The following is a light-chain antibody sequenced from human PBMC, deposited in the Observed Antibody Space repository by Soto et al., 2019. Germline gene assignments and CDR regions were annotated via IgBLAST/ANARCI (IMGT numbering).Light chain of an antibody. CDR2: DVS. V-gene: IGLV2-11*01. CDR3: CSYAGSYTPHVV. J-gene: IGLJ2*01. CDR1: SSDDGGYNY. Sequence: QSALTQPRSVSGSPGQSVTISCTGTSSDDGGYNYVSWYQQHPGKAPKLMIYDVSKRPSGVPDRFSGSKSGNTASLTISGLQAEDEADYYCCSYAGSYTPHVVFGGGTKVTV.